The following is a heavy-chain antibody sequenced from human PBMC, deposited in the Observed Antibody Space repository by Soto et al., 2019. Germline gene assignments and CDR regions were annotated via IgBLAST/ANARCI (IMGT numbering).Heavy chain of an antibody. CDR2: IDDRGIYM. CDR3: AREEVDYGNMFGYNGLDV. J-gene: IGHJ6*02. V-gene: IGHV3-21*01. Sequence: PGGSLRLSCAASGFSLRPYTVTWVRQAPGKGLEWVSSIDDRGIYMHYADSVKGRFTVSRDDAANLVYLQMVSLRVEDTAVYYCAREEVDYGNMFGYNGLDVWGQGTTVTVSS. D-gene: IGHD3-10*02. CDR1: GFSLRPYT.